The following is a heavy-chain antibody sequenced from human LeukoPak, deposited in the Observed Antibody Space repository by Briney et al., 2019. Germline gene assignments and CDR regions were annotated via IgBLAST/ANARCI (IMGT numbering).Heavy chain of an antibody. V-gene: IGHV4-34*01. CDR1: GGSFSGYY. Sequence: SETLSLTCAVYGGSFSGYYWSWIRQPPGKGLEWIGEINHSGSTNYNPSLKSRVTMSVDTSKNQFSLKLSSVTAADTAVYYCARDGDSGSYNFDYWGQGTLVTVSS. J-gene: IGHJ4*02. CDR2: INHSGST. CDR3: ARDGDSGSYNFDY. D-gene: IGHD1-26*01.